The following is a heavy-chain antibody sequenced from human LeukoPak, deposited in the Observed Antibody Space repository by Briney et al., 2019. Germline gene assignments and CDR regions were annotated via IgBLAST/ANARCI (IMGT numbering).Heavy chain of an antibody. CDR1: GFTFDDYA. Sequence: GRSLRLSCAASGFTFDDYAMHWVRQAPGKGLEWVSGISWNSGSIGYADSVKGRFTISRDNAKNSLYLQMNSLRAEDTALYYCAATPHSSGYYGSFDYWGQGTLVTVSS. J-gene: IGHJ4*02. CDR2: ISWNSGSI. D-gene: IGHD3-22*01. CDR3: AATPHSSGYYGSFDY. V-gene: IGHV3-9*01.